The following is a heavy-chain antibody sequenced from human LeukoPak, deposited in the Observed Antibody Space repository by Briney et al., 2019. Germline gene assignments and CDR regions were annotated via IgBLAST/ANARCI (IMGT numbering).Heavy chain of an antibody. CDR3: ARDSGATMIVDDAFDI. D-gene: IGHD3-22*01. V-gene: IGHV1-18*01. J-gene: IGHJ3*02. CDR2: ISAYNGNT. Sequence: ASVKVSCKASGYTFTSYDINWVRQAPGQGLEWMGWISAYNGNTNYAQKLQGRVTMTTDTSTSTAYMELRSLRSDDTAVYYCARDSGATMIVDDAFDIWGQGTMVTVSS. CDR1: GYTFTSYD.